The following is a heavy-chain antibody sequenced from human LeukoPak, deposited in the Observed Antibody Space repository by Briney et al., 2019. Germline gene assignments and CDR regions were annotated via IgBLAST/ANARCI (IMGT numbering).Heavy chain of an antibody. J-gene: IGHJ6*03. CDR2: IYYSGST. CDR1: GGSISSSSYY. Sequence: PSETLSLTCTVSGGSISSSSYYWGWIRQPPGKGLEWIGSIYYSGSTYYNPSLKSRVTISVDTSKNQFSLKLSSVTAADTAVYYCARDRIAAAGTSYYYMDVWGKGTTVTVSS. D-gene: IGHD6-13*01. CDR3: ARDRIAAAGTSYYYMDV. V-gene: IGHV4-39*07.